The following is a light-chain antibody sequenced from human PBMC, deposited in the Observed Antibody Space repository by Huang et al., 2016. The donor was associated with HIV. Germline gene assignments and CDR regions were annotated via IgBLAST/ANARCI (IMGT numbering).Light chain of an antibody. CDR2: LGS. Sequence: DIVMTQSPLSLPVTPGEPASISCRSSQSLLHSNGYTYLDWYLQKPGHSPQLLIYLGSNRASGVPDRFSGSGSGTDFTLKISRVEAEDVGVYYCMQALQTPLFGQGTKLEIK. CDR3: MQALQTPL. V-gene: IGKV2-28*01. J-gene: IGKJ2*01. CDR1: QSLLHSNGYTY.